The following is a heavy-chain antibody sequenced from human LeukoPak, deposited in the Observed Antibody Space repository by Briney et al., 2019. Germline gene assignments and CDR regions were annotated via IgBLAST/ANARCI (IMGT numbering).Heavy chain of an antibody. J-gene: IGHJ3*02. CDR3: AREYSSSSGKNAFDM. D-gene: IGHD6-6*01. CDR1: GGSISSYY. CDR2: IYASGST. V-gene: IGHV4-4*07. Sequence: SETLSLTCTVSGGSISSYYWSWIRQPAGKGLEWIGRIYASGSTNYNPSLKSRVTMSVDTSKNQFSLKLTSVTAADTAVYYCAREYSSSSGKNAFDMWGQGTMVTVSS.